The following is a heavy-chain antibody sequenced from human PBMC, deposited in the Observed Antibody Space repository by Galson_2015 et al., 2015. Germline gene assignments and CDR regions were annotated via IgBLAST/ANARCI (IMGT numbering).Heavy chain of an antibody. CDR1: GYTFTSYG. D-gene: IGHD3-16*01. CDR3: ARRIGVPNGGYYYYGMDV. Sequence: SVKVSCKASGYTFTSYGISWVRQAPGQGLEWMGGIIPIFGTANYAQKFQGRVTITADESTSTAYMELSSLRSEDTAVYYCARRIGVPNGGYYYYGMDVWGQGTTVTVSS. CDR2: IIPIFGTA. J-gene: IGHJ6*02. V-gene: IGHV1-69*13.